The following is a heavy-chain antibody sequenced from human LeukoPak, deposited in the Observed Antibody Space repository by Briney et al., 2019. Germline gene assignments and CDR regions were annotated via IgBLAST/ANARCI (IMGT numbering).Heavy chain of an antibody. CDR2: INPNSGGT. Sequence: ASVKVSCKASGYTFTGYYMHWVRQAPGQGLEWMGWINPNSGGTNYAQKFQGRVTMTRDTSISTAYMELSRLRSDDTAVYYCARAGLILRYFDWLPNWFDPWGRGTLVTVSS. V-gene: IGHV1-2*02. J-gene: IGHJ5*02. D-gene: IGHD3-9*01. CDR1: GYTFTGYY. CDR3: ARAGLILRYFDWLPNWFDP.